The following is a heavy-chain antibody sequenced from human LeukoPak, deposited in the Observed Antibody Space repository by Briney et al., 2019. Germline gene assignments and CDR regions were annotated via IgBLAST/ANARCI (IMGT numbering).Heavy chain of an antibody. D-gene: IGHD6-13*01. CDR3: ALIAAAGTGDFDY. CDR1: GGTFSSYA. Sequence: SVKVSCKASGGTFSSYAISWVRQAPGQGLEWMGGIIPIFGTANYAQKFQGRVTITADESTSTAYMELSSLRSEDTAVYYCALIAAAGTGDFDYWGQGTLVTVSS. V-gene: IGHV1-69*13. J-gene: IGHJ4*02. CDR2: IIPIFGTA.